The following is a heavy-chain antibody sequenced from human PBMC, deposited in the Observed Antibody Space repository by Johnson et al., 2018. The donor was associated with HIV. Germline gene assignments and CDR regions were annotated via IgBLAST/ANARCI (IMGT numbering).Heavy chain of an antibody. D-gene: IGHD5-18*01. CDR1: GFTVSSNY. J-gene: IGHJ3*02. CDR3: ARAPGYSRAFDI. V-gene: IGHV3-53*01. CDR2: SWNSGSI. Sequence: VQLVESGGGLIQPGGSLRLSCAASGFTVSSNYMSWVRQAPGKGLEWVSGISWNSGSIGYADSVKGRFTISRDNAKNSLYLQMNSLRAEDTALYYCARAPGYSRAFDIWGQGTMVTVSS.